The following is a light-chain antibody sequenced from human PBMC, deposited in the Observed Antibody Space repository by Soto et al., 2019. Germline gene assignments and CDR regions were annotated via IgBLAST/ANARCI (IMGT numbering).Light chain of an antibody. CDR2: DVN. CDR3: CSYAGSSTWV. V-gene: IGLV2-23*02. CDR1: RSDVGGYNH. Sequence: QSALTQPASVSGSPGQSITISCTGTRSDVGGYNHVSWYQQHPGKAPKLMIYDVNKRPSGVSNHFSGSKSGNTASLTISGLQVEDGADYYCCSYAGSSTWVFGGGTMLTVL. J-gene: IGLJ3*02.